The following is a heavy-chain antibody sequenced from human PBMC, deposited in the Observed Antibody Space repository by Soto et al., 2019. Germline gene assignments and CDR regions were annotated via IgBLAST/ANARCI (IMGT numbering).Heavy chain of an antibody. CDR2: ISSSSSTI. J-gene: IGHJ3*02. CDR1: GFTFSSYS. CDR3: ARDTPPPIVVVAATSAFDI. D-gene: IGHD2-15*01. V-gene: IGHV3-48*01. Sequence: PGGSLRLSCAASGFTFSSYSMNWARQAPGKGLEWVSYISSSSSTIYYADSVKGRFTISRDNAKNSLYLQMNSLRAEDTAVYYCARDTPPPIVVVAATSAFDIWGQGTMVTVSS.